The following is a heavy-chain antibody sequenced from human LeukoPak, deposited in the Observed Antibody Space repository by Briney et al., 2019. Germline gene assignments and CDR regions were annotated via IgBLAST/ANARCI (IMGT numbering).Heavy chain of an antibody. D-gene: IGHD1-1*01. CDR2: IYTSGST. J-gene: IGHJ5*02. CDR3: ARDHLERGWFDP. Sequence: NTSETLSLTCTVSGGSISSYYWSWIRQPAGKGLEWIGRIYTSGSTNYNPSLKSRVTISVDTSKNQFSLKLSSVTAADTAVYYCARDHLERGWFDPWGQGTLVTVSS. CDR1: GGSISSYY. V-gene: IGHV4-4*07.